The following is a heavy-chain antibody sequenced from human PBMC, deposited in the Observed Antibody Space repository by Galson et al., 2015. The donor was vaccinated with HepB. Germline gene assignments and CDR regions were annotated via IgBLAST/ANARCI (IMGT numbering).Heavy chain of an antibody. Sequence: SVKVSCKASGFTFTGYYMHWVRQAPGQGLEWMGRINPNSGGTNYAQNFQGRVTMTRDTSISTAYMELSGLRSDDTSIYYCARDSYNSNGYRRVDYWGQGTRVTVSS. D-gene: IGHD3-22*01. CDR3: ARDSYNSNGYRRVDY. V-gene: IGHV1-2*06. J-gene: IGHJ4*02. CDR2: INPNSGGT. CDR1: GFTFTGYY.